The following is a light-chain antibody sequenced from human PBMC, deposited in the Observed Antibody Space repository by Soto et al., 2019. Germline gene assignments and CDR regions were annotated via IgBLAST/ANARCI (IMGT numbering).Light chain of an antibody. J-gene: IGLJ2*01. CDR2: GNS. CDR1: SSNIGAGYD. CDR3: QSYDSSLSVVV. V-gene: IGLV1-40*01. Sequence: QSVLTQPPSVSGAPGQRVTISCTGSSSNIGAGYDVQWYQQLPGTAPKLLMYGNSNGPSGVPDRFSAPKSGTSASLAITGLQAEDEADYYCQSYDSSLSVVVFGGGTKVTVL.